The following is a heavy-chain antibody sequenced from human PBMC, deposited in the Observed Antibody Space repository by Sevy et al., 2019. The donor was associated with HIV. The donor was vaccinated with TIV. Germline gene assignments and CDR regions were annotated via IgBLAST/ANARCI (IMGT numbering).Heavy chain of an antibody. Sequence: GGSLRISCSASGFSFSAFTMNWVRQAPGKGLEWVASINGNSRYIYYAESVRGRFTISRDNAQNSVYLQMNSLGAEDTAVYFCARVGATTGALTHWGQGTLVTVSS. CDR1: GFSFSAFT. D-gene: IGHD1-26*01. J-gene: IGHJ4*02. CDR3: ARVGATTGALTH. V-gene: IGHV3-21*01. CDR2: INGNSRYI.